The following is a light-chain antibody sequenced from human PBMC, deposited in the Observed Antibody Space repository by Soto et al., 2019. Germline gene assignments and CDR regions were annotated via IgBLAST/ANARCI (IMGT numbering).Light chain of an antibody. CDR3: QQSYSTPPIT. Sequence: DIQMTQSPSTLSASVGDRVTITCRASQSISDWLAWYQQKPGKVPKLLIYKASNLQGGVPSRFSGSGSGTEFTLTISSLQPDDFATYYCQQSYSTPPITFGQGTRLEIK. CDR1: QSISDW. V-gene: IGKV1-5*03. J-gene: IGKJ5*01. CDR2: KAS.